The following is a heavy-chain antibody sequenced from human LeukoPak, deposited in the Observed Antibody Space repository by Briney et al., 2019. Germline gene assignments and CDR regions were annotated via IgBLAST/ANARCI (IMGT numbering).Heavy chain of an antibody. D-gene: IGHD3-10*01. CDR1: GGPFRNYA. Sequence: SVKVSCKASGGPFRNYAISWVRQAPGQGLEWMGGIIPIFGTANYAQKFQGRITITADESTTTAYMELSSLRPEDTAVYYCARDQPNYYGSENWFDPWGQGTLVTVSS. CDR2: IIPIFGTA. CDR3: ARDQPNYYGSENWFDP. J-gene: IGHJ5*02. V-gene: IGHV1-69*13.